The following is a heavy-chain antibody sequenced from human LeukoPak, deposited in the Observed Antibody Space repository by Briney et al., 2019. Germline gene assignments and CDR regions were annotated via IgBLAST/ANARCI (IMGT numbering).Heavy chain of an antibody. V-gene: IGHV3-48*03. CDR2: ISSSGSTI. Sequence: PGGSLRLSCAASGFTFSSYEMNWVRQAPGKGLEWVSYISSSGSTIYYADSVKGRFTISRDNAKNSLYLQMNSLRAEDTALYYCARESVSSDAFDIWGQGTMVTVSS. J-gene: IGHJ3*02. CDR3: ARESVSSDAFDI. CDR1: GFTFSSYE. D-gene: IGHD1-14*01.